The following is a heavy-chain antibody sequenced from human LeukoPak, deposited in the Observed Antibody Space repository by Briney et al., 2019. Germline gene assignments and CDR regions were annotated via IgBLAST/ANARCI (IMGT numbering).Heavy chain of an antibody. Sequence: ASVKVSCKASGYTFTDYYIHWVRQAPGQGLEWMGWIIPKSGGTNYAQNFQGRVTFTRDTSISTAYMELSRLRSDDTAVYYCARAAAPGTADYFDYWGQGTLVTVSS. D-gene: IGHD6-13*01. CDR1: GYTFTDYY. J-gene: IGHJ4*02. CDR3: ARAAAPGTADYFDY. CDR2: IIPKSGGT. V-gene: IGHV1-2*02.